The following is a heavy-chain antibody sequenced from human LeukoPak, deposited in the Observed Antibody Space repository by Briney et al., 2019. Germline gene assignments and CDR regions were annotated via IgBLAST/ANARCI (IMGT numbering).Heavy chain of an antibody. J-gene: IGHJ5*02. D-gene: IGHD2-2*01. V-gene: IGHV4-39*07. Sequence: SGTLSLTCTVSGGSISSSSYYWGWIRRPPGKGLEWIGSIYYSGGTYYNPSLKSRVTISVDTSKNQFSLKLSSVTAADTAVYYCARRARCSSTSCYPFNWFDPWGQGTLVTVSS. CDR3: ARRARCSSTSCYPFNWFDP. CDR1: GGSISSSSYY. CDR2: IYYSGGT.